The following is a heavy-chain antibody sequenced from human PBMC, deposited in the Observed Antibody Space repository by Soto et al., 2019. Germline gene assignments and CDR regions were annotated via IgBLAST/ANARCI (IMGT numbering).Heavy chain of an antibody. D-gene: IGHD2-2*01. J-gene: IGHJ5*02. V-gene: IGHV5-51*01. CDR2: IYPGDSDT. CDR3: ARCLGPIVVVPAAITFDP. Sequence: GESLKISCKGSGYSFTSYWIGWVRQMPGKGLEWMGIIYPGDSDTRYSPSFQGQVTISADKSISTAYLQWSSLKASDTAMYYCARCLGPIVVVPAAITFDPWGQGTLVTVSS. CDR1: GYSFTSYW.